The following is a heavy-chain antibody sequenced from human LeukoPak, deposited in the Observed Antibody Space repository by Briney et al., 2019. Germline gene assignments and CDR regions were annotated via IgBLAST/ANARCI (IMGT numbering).Heavy chain of an antibody. Sequence: SETLSLTCAVSGGSISSGGYSWSWIRQPPGKGLEWIGYIYYSGSTYYNPSLKSRVTISVDTSKNQFSLKLSSVTAADTAVYYCAREVKQWLLRYSLFDYWGQGTLVTVSS. J-gene: IGHJ4*02. CDR3: AREVKQWLLRYSLFDY. CDR1: GGSISSGGYS. V-gene: IGHV4-30-4*07. CDR2: IYYSGST. D-gene: IGHD6-19*01.